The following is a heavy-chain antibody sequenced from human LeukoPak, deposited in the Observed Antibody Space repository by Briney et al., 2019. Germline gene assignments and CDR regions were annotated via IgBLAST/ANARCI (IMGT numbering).Heavy chain of an antibody. J-gene: IGHJ1*01. Sequence: GGSLRLSCAASGFSFSSYWMHWVRQAPGKGLVWVSRIKSDGKTNYADSVKGRFTISRDNAKNTVSLQMNSLRAEDTGAYYCARAPSEIGGYYPEYFRHWGQGTLVTVSS. V-gene: IGHV3-74*01. D-gene: IGHD3-22*01. CDR2: IKSDGKT. CDR3: ARAPSEIGGYYPEYFRH. CDR1: GFSFSSYW.